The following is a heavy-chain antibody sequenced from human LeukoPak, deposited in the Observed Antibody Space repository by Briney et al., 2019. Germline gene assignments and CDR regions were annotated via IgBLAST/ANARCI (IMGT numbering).Heavy chain of an antibody. J-gene: IGHJ5*02. CDR2: MNPNSGNT. CDR1: GYTFTSYD. D-gene: IGHD5-12*01. V-gene: IGHV1-8*01. CDR3: AKAGIVATMNADWFDP. Sequence: ASVKVSCKAPGYTFTSYDINWVRQATGQGLEWMGWMNPNSGNTGYAQKFQGGVTMTRDTSISTAYMELSSLRSEDTAVYYCAKAGIVATMNADWFDPWGQGTLVTVSS.